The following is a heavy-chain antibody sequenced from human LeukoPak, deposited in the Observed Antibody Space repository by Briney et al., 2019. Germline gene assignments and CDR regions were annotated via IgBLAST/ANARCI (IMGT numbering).Heavy chain of an antibody. CDR3: ARRGYYYGSGKPISFFDY. CDR2: IYHSGST. D-gene: IGHD3-10*01. J-gene: IGHJ4*02. V-gene: IGHV4-30-2*01. Sequence: SETLSLTCTVSGGSISSGGYYWSWIRQPPGKGLEWIGYIYHSGSTYYNPSLKSRVTISVDRSKNQFSLRLSSVTAADTAVYYCARRGYYYGSGKPISFFDYWGQGTLVIVSS. CDR1: GGSISSGGYY.